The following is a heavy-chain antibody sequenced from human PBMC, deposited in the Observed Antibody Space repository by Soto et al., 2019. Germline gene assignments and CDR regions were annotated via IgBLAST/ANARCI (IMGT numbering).Heavy chain of an antibody. D-gene: IGHD1-26*01. V-gene: IGHV3-23*01. CDR3: AKDNVAGANYLGYYFDY. Sequence: GGSMRLSCAASGFTFNSYAMSCVRQAPGKGLEWVSAISGSGGSTYYADSVKGRFTISRDNSKNTLYLQMNSLRAEDTAVYYCAKDNVAGANYLGYYFDYWGQGTLVTVSS. J-gene: IGHJ4*02. CDR1: GFTFNSYA. CDR2: ISGSGGST.